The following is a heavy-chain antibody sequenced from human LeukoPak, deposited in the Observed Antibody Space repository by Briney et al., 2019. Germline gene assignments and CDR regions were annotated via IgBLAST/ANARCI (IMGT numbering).Heavy chain of an antibody. CDR2: MNPNSGNT. D-gene: IGHD6-19*01. J-gene: IGHJ6*03. CDR1: GYTFTSYD. CDR3: ARSLQVGWLVVKSYYYYYYMDV. V-gene: IGHV1-8*01. Sequence: ASVKVSCKASGYTFTSYDINWVRQATGQGLEWMGWMNPNSGNTGYAQKFQGRVTMTRNTSISTAYMELSSLRSEDTAVYYCARSLQVGWLVVKSYYYYYYMDVWGKGTTVTISS.